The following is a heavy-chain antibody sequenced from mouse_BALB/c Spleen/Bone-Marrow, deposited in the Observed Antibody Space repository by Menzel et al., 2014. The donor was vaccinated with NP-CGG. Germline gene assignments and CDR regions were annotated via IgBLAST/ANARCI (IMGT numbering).Heavy chain of an antibody. CDR2: ILPGSGSS. CDR1: GYTFSNYW. CDR3: ARTADGYYYAMDY. D-gene: IGHD2-3*01. Sequence: SGAELMKPGASVEISCKATGYTFSNYWIEWIKQRPGHGLEWIGEILPGSGSSNYNEKLKGKATFTADTSSNTAYMQLSSLTSEDSAVYYCARTADGYYYAMDYWGQGTSVTVSS. V-gene: IGHV1-9*01. J-gene: IGHJ4*01.